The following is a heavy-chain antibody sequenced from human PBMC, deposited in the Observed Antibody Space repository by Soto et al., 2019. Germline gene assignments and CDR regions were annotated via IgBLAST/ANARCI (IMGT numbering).Heavy chain of an antibody. J-gene: IGHJ5*01. D-gene: IGHD3-22*01. CDR1: GGSTSSGAYY. Sequence: QVQLQESGPGLVKPSQTLSLTCTVSGGSTSSGAYYWGWIRQHSGKVLEWIGYMHYSGSAYYNPSLKSRVTISVATSMNQFSLKLSSVTAADTAMYYCARYFFDSSGYSNWFDSWGQGTLVTVSS. V-gene: IGHV4-31*03. CDR3: ARYFFDSSGYSNWFDS. CDR2: MHYSGSA.